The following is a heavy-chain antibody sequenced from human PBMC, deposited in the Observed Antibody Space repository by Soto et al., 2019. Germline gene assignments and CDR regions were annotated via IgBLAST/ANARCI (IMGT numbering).Heavy chain of an antibody. J-gene: IGHJ5*02. V-gene: IGHV1-18*01. CDR2: ISPYNGNT. CDR3: VRHARDVYWVGITGLGGPNWFAP. CDR1: GYTFSHFG. Sequence: QVQLVQSGAEVKKPGASVKVSCKASGYTFSHFGVSWVRQAPGQGLEWMGWISPYNGNTNYAQKLQGRVTMTTDTSTKTAYMALRSVRSYYTSVYYCVRHARDVYWVGITGLGGPNWFAPWGRGTRVTVSS. D-gene: IGHD2-21*01.